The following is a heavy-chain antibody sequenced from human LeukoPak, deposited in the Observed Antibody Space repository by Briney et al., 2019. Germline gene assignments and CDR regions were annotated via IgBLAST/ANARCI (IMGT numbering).Heavy chain of an antibody. Sequence: GASVKVSCKASGYTFTSCYMHWVRQAPGQGLEWMGIINPSGGSTNYAQKFQGRVTMTRDTSTSTVYMELSSLRSEDTAVYYCARSGWLQSFYYYGMDVWGRGTTVAVSS. CDR1: GYTFTSCY. J-gene: IGHJ6*02. CDR2: INPSGGST. V-gene: IGHV1-46*01. CDR3: ARSGWLQSFYYYGMDV. D-gene: IGHD5-12*01.